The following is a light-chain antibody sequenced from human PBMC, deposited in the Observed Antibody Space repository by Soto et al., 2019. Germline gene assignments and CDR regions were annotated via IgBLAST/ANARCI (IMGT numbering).Light chain of an antibody. Sequence: EIVLTQSPATMSLSPGERATISCRASQSVSSYLAWYQQKPGQAPRLLIYDASIRATGIPARFSGSVSGTDFTITISSLEPEDFAVYYCKQLRTWPPALTFGGGTKVEIK. CDR3: KQLRTWPPALT. CDR1: QSVSSY. V-gene: IGKV3-11*01. J-gene: IGKJ4*01. CDR2: DAS.